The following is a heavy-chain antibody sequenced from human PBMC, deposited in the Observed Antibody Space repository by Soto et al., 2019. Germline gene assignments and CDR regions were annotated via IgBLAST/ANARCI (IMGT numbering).Heavy chain of an antibody. V-gene: IGHV6-1*01. CDR3: ARAGEETLRSFDWPPPDAFDI. CDR2: TYYRSKWYN. CDR1: GDSVSSNSAA. Sequence: SQTLSLTCAISGDSVSSNSAAWNWIRQSPSRGLEWLGRTYYRSKWYNDYAVSVKSRITINPDTSKNQFSLQLNSVTPEDTAVYYCARAGEETLRSFDWPPPDAFDIWGQGTMATVSS. D-gene: IGHD3-9*01. J-gene: IGHJ3*02.